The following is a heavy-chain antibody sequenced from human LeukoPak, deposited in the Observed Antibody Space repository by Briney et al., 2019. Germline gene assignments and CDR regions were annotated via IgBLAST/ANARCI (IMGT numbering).Heavy chain of an antibody. V-gene: IGHV3-21*01. CDR2: ISSSISFI. CDR1: GFTFISYS. Sequence: GGSLRLSCAASGFTFISYSMNWVRQAPGKGREGVSSISSSISFIYSAASVKGRFNISRDNAKNSLYLQMNSLRAEDTAVYYCASAAYSGSFWGQGTMVTVSS. CDR3: ASAAYSGSF. D-gene: IGHD1-26*01. J-gene: IGHJ3*01.